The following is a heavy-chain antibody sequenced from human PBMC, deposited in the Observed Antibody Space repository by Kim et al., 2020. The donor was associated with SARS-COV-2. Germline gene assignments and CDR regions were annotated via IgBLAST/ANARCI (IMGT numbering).Heavy chain of an antibody. CDR2: ISISSYI. D-gene: IGHD3-10*01. CDR3: ARGLVWFGESR. Sequence: GGSLRLSCAASGFTFSSFNMNWVRQPPGKGLEWVSSISISSYIYYADSVKGRFTISRDNAKNSLFLQMNSLRAEDTAVYYCARGLVWFGESRRGPGTLVTVSS. V-gene: IGHV3-21*01. J-gene: IGHJ4*02. CDR1: GFTFSSFN.